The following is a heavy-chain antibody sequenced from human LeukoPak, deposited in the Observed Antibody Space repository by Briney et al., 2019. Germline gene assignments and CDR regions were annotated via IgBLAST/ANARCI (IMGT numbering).Heavy chain of an antibody. D-gene: IGHD3-9*01. Sequence: GRSLRLSCAASGFTFSSYGMHWVRQAPGKGLEWVAIISYDGSNKYYADSVKGRFTISRDNSKNTLYLQMNSLRADDTAVYYCAKGRRDYEILTGYRREQPFDYWGQGTLVTVSS. CDR2: ISYDGSNK. CDR1: GFTFSSYG. V-gene: IGHV3-30*18. CDR3: AKGRRDYEILTGYRREQPFDY. J-gene: IGHJ4*02.